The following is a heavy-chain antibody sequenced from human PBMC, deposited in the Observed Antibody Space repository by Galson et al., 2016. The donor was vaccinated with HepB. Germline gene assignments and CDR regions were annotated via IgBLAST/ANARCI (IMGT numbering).Heavy chain of an antibody. CDR3: ASERLDSSGYSYPDAFEI. CDR1: GITLRGYA. D-gene: IGHD3-22*01. CDR2: ISRGGTYT. Sequence: LRLSYAASGITLRGYAMNWVRQAPGKGLDWVSCISRGGTYTYYADSVKGRFTVSRDNAKNSLYLQMNNLRAEDTALYYCASERLDSSGYSYPDAFEIWGLGTMVTVSS. J-gene: IGHJ3*02. V-gene: IGHV3-21*01.